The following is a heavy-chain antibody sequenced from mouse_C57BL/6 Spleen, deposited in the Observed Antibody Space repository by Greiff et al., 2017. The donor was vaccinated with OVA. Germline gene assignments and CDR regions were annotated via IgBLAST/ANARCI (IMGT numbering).Heavy chain of an antibody. CDR1: GYAFSSSW. CDR3: AREGNWDHLAY. J-gene: IGHJ3*01. Sequence: QVQLQQSGPELVKPGASVKISCKASGYAFSSSWMNWVKQRPGKGLEWIGRIYPGDGDTNYNGKFKGKATLTADKSSSTAYMQLSSLTSADSAVYFCAREGNWDHLAYWGQGTLVTVSA. D-gene: IGHD4-1*01. V-gene: IGHV1-82*01. CDR2: IYPGDGDT.